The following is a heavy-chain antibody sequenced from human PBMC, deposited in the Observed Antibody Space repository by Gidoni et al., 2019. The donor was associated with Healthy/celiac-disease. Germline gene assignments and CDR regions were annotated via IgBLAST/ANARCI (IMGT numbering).Heavy chain of an antibody. D-gene: IGHD3-3*01. J-gene: IGHJ3*02. V-gene: IGHV3-13*01. CDR3: ARGHLENTYDAFDI. CDR2: IGTAGDT. Sequence: EVQLVESGGGLVQPGGSLRLSCAASGFTFSSYDMRWVRQATGKGLEWVSAIGTAGDTYYPGSVKGRFTISRENANNSFYLQMNSLRAVDTAVYYCARGHLENTYDAFDIWGQGTMVTVSS. CDR1: GFTFSSYD.